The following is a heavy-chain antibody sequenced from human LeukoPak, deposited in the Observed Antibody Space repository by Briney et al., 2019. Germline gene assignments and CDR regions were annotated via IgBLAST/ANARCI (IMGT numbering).Heavy chain of an antibody. CDR2: ISSNGGST. V-gene: IGHV3-64*01. CDR3: ARDPYGDYYFDY. Sequence: GGSLRLSCAASGFTFSSYAMHWVRQAPGKGLEYVSAISSNGGSTYYANSVKGRFTISRDNSKNTLYLQMGSLRAEDMAVYYCARDPYGDYYFDYWGQGTLVTVSS. J-gene: IGHJ4*02. D-gene: IGHD4-17*01. CDR1: GFTFSSYA.